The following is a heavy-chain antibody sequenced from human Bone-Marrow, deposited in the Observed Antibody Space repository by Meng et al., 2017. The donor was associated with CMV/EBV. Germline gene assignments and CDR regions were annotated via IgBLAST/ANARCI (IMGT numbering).Heavy chain of an antibody. Sequence: GESLKISCAASGFTFSSYGMHWVRQAPGKGLEWVAFIRYDGSNKYYADSVKGRFTISRDNSKNTLYLQMNSLRAEDTAVYYCAIIVGATKERDGGERGSDYWGQGTLVTVSS. CDR2: IRYDGSNK. CDR1: GFTFSSYG. CDR3: AIIVGATKERDGGERGSDY. J-gene: IGHJ4*02. D-gene: IGHD1-26*01. V-gene: IGHV3-30*02.